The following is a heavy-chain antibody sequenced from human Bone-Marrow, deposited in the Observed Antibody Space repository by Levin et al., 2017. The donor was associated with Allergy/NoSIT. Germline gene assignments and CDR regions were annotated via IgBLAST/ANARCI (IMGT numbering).Heavy chain of an antibody. V-gene: IGHV4-59*01. CDR3: ARDRMGTSSYDY. D-gene: IGHD2-2*01. Sequence: SETLSLTCTVSGGSISNYYWSWIRQPPGKRLEWIGYIYYTGSTDYNPSLKSRVTMSVDTSKNQFSLKLSSVTAADTAVYYCARDRMGTSSYDYWGQGTLVTVSS. J-gene: IGHJ4*02. CDR1: GGSISNYY. CDR2: IYYTGST.